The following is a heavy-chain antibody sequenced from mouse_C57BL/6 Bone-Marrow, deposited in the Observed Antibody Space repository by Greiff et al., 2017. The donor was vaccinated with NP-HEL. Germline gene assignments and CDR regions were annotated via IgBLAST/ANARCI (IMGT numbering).Heavy chain of an antibody. CDR1: GFNIKDDY. CDR3: TTGGNYWYAMDY. CDR2: LDPENGDT. Sequence: EVQLVESGAELVRPGASVKLSCTASGFNIKDDYMHWVKQRPEQGLEWIGWLDPENGDTEYASKFQGKATITADTSSNTAYLQLSSLTSEDTAVYYCTTGGNYWYAMDYWGQGTSVTVSS. J-gene: IGHJ4*01. D-gene: IGHD2-1*01. V-gene: IGHV14-4*01.